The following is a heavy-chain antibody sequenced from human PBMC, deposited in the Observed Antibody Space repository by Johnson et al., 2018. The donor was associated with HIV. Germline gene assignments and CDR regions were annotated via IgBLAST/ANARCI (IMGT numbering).Heavy chain of an antibody. Sequence: EKLVESGGGLVQPGGSLRLSCAASGFTVSSNNMSWVRQAPGKGLEWVSVINSGGSTYYADSVKGRFTISRDNSKNTLYLQMNSLRAEDTAVYYCARAYTYGAFDIWGQGTMVTVSS. CDR1: GFTVSSNN. V-gene: IGHV3-66*01. CDR3: ARAYTYGAFDI. CDR2: INSGGST. D-gene: IGHD5-18*01. J-gene: IGHJ3*02.